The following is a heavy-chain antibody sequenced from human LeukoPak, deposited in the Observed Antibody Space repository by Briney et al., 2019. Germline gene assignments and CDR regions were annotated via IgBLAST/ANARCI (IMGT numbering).Heavy chain of an antibody. CDR2: IYYSGST. Sequence: PSETLSLTCTVSGGSISSSSYYWGWIRQPPGKGLEWIGSIYYSGSTYYNPSLKSRVTISVDTSKNQFSLKLSSVTAADTAVYYCASSAGSYTSWGVFDYWGQGTLVTVSS. CDR1: GGSISSSSYY. J-gene: IGHJ4*02. V-gene: IGHV4-39*01. CDR3: ASSAGSYTSWGVFDY. D-gene: IGHD1-26*01.